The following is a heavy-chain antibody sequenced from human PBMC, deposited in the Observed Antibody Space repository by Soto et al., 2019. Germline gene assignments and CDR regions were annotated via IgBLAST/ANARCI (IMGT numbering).Heavy chain of an antibody. CDR1: GGSINTNNYY. D-gene: IGHD2-15*01. V-gene: IGHV4-39*01. Sequence: PSETLSLTCTASGGSINTNNYYWGWLRQRPGKGREWIGSVFYNGTTYYSPSLKRRVTISLAPSRTQFSLKLESVTAADTAVYFCARLVVVSPVADAWGQGTLVTVSS. CDR3: ARLVVVSPVADA. CDR2: VFYNGTT. J-gene: IGHJ5*02.